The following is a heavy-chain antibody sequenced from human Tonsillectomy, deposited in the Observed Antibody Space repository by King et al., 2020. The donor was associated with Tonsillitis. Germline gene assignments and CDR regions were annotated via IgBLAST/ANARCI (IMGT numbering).Heavy chain of an antibody. V-gene: IGHV4-39*01. CDR3: TRHYDPFYYDVSGYYYRDY. CDR2: IYYSGST. J-gene: IGHJ4*02. Sequence: MPLQESGPGLVKPSETLSLTCTVSGGSISSSSYYWGWIRQPPGKGLEWIGSIYYSGSTYYNPSLKSRVTISIDTSENQFSLKLSSVTAADTAVYYCTRHYDPFYYDVSGYYYRDYWGQGTLVAVSS. D-gene: IGHD3-22*01. CDR1: GGSISSSSYY.